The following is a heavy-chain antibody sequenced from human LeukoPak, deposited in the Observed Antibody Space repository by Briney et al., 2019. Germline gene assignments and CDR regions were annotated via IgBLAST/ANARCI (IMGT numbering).Heavy chain of an antibody. J-gene: IGHJ4*02. D-gene: IGHD2-2*01. CDR1: GFTFSSYA. CDR3: AKAPRDIVVVPAVPFDY. Sequence: GGSLRLSCAASGFTFSSYAMSWVRQAPGKGLEWVSAIGGSGGSTYYADSVKGRFTISRDNSKNTLYLQMNSLRAEDTAVYYCAKAPRDIVVVPAVPFDYWGQGTLVTVSS. CDR2: IGGSGGST. V-gene: IGHV3-23*01.